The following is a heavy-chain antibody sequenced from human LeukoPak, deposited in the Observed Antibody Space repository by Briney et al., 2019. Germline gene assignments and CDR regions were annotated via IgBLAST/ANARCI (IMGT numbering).Heavy chain of an antibody. D-gene: IGHD3-22*01. CDR3: ARGERYYDSSGSFDY. CDR2: INPNSGGT. Sequence: WASVKVSCKASGYTFTSYAMHWVRQAPGQGLEWMGWINPNSGGTNYAQKFQGWVTMTRDTSISTAYMELSRLRSDDTAVYYCARGERYYDSSGSFDYWGQGTLVTVSS. CDR1: GYTFTSYA. V-gene: IGHV1-2*04. J-gene: IGHJ4*02.